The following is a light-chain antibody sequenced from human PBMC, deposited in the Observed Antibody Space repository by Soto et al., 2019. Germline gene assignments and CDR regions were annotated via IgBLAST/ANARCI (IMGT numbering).Light chain of an antibody. J-gene: IGKJ1*01. V-gene: IGKV3-20*01. CDR2: SAS. CDR3: HHFGNLPET. CDR1: QSVASSY. Sequence: EVVLTQSPGTLSLSPGERVTLSCRASQSVASSYLAWYQQKPGRAPRLLFYSASSRATGIPDRFSGSGSGTDFTLTISRLEPEDFAVYYCHHFGNLPETFGPGTNVEI.